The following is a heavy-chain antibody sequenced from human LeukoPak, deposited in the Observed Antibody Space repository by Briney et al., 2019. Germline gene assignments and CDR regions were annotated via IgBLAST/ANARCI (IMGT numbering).Heavy chain of an antibody. D-gene: IGHD3-22*01. Sequence: GGSLRLSCAASGFTFSSYGMHWVRQAPGKGLEWVAVIWYDGSNKYYADSVKGRFTISRDNSKNTLYLQMNSLRAEDTAVYYCARDSYYYDSSGSHDPFHYGGRGTRDSVSS. CDR2: IWYDGSNK. J-gene: IGHJ4*02. V-gene: IGHV3-33*01. CDR1: GFTFSSYG. CDR3: ARDSYYYDSSGSHDPFHY.